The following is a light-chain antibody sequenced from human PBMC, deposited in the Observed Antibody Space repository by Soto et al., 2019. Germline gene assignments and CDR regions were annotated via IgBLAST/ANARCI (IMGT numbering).Light chain of an antibody. V-gene: IGLV1-40*01. CDR1: SSNIGAGYD. CDR3: QSYDSSLTASV. J-gene: IGLJ2*01. CDR2: GNT. Sequence: QSVLTQPPSVSGAPGQRVTISCTGNSSNIGAGYDIHWYQQLPGIAPKLIIYGNTRRPSGVPARFSSSRSGPSASLAITGLQADDEADYYCQSYDSSLTASVFGGGTKLTVL.